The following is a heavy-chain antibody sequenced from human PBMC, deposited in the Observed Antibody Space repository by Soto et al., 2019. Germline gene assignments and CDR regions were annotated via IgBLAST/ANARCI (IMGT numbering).Heavy chain of an antibody. CDR2: ISGSGGST. V-gene: IGHV3-23*01. CDR3: AKGGSYYDFWSGYYYYYGMDV. D-gene: IGHD3-3*01. CDR1: GFTFSSYA. J-gene: IGHJ6*02. Sequence: LRLSCAASGFTFSSYAMSWVRQAPGKGLEWVSAISGSGGSTYYADSVKGRFTISRDNSKNTLYLQMNSLRAEDTAVYYCAKGGSYYDFWSGYYYYYGMDVWGQGTTVTVS.